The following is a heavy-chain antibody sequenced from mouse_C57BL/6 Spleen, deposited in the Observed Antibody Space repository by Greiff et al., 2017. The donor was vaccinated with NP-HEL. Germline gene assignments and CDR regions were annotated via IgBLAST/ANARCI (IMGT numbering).Heavy chain of an antibody. CDR3: AREGNCGSSLGV. CDR1: GFTFSSYG. D-gene: IGHD1-1*01. CDR2: ISSGGSYT. V-gene: IGHV5-6*01. Sequence: EVKLMESGGDLVKPGGSLKLSCAASGFTFSSYGMSWVRQTPDKRLEWVATISSGGSYTYYPDSVKGRFTISRDNAKNTLYLQMSSLKSEETAMYYCAREGNCGSSLGVWGTGTTVTVSS. J-gene: IGHJ1*03.